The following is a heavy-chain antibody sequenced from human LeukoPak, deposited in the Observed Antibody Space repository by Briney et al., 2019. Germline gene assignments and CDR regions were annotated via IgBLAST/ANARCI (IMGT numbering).Heavy chain of an antibody. CDR1: GFTFSGYS. CDR3: ARRMTPDY. J-gene: IGHJ4*02. Sequence: GGSLRLSYAASGFTFSGYSMNWVRQDPGKGLEWVSSISSNSFYIYYADSVKGRFTISRDNAKNSLYLQMDSLRAEDTAVYYCARRMTPDYWGQGTLVTVSS. V-gene: IGHV3-21*01. CDR2: ISSNSFYI.